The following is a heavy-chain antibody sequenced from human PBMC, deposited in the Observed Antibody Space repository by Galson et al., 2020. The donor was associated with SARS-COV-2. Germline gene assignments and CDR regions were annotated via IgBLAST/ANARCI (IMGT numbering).Heavy chain of an antibody. CDR2: ISYDGSNK. CDR1: GFTFSSSA. CDR3: ASSSSGSYFDAFDI. Sequence: GGSLRLSCAASGFTFSSSAMHWVRQAPGKGLEWVAVISYDGSNKYYADSVKGRFTISRDNSKNTLYLQMNSLRAEDTAVYYCASSSSGSYFDAFDIWGQGTIVTVAS. J-gene: IGHJ3*02. D-gene: IGHD1-26*01. V-gene: IGHV3-30*04.